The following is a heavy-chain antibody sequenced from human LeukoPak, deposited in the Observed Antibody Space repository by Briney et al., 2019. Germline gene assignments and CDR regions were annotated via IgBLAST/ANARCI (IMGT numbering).Heavy chain of an antibody. CDR2: FDPEDGET. CDR3: ATLPRITIFPPDY. D-gene: IGHD3-3*01. V-gene: IGHV1-24*01. Sequence: ASVKVSCKVSGYTLTELSMHWVRQAPGKGLEWMGGFDPEDGETIYAQKFQGRVTMTEDTSTDTAYMELSSLRSGDTAVYYCATLPRITIFPPDYWGQGTLVTVSS. CDR1: GYTLTELS. J-gene: IGHJ4*02.